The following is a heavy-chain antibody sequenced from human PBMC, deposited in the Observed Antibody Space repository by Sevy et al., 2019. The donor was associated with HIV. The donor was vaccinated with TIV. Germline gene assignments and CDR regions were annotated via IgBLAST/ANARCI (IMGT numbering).Heavy chain of an antibody. CDR3: PTEGEAVVVPAGIGAFDI. CDR1: GFTFSSYS. V-gene: IGHV3-21*01. CDR2: ISSSSSYI. D-gene: IGHD2-2*01. Sequence: GGSLRLSCAASGFTFSSYSMNWVRQAPGKGLEWVSSISSSSSYIYYADSVKGRFTISRDNAKNSLYLQMNSLRAEDTAVYYCPTEGEAVVVPAGIGAFDIWGQGTMVTVSS. J-gene: IGHJ3*02.